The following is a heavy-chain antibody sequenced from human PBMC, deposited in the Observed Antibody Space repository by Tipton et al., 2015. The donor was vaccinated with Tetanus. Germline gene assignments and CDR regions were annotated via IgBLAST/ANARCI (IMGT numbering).Heavy chain of an antibody. CDR3: ARDQGGGRVARLNWFGP. V-gene: IGHV4-31*03. CDR1: GGSISSGGYY. D-gene: IGHD3-16*01. CDR2: IYYSGST. J-gene: IGHJ5*02. Sequence: GLVKPSQTLSLTCSVSGGSISSGGYYWSWIRQHPGKGLEWLGYIYYSGSTFYNPSLKSRVTISVDTSNNQFSLRLSSVTAADTGVYYCARDQGGGRVARLNWFGPWGQGALVTVSS.